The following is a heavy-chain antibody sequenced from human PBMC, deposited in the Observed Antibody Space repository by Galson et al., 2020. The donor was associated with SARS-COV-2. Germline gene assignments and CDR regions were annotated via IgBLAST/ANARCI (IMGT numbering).Heavy chain of an antibody. CDR2: IKQDGSEK. Sequence: GGSLRLSCAASGFTFSSYWMSWVRQAPGKGLEWVANIKQDGSEKYYVDSVKGRFTISRDNAKNSLYLQMNSLRAEDTAVYYCARDGEVRTIFGVAAQPNWFDPWGQGTLVTVSS. J-gene: IGHJ5*02. CDR3: ARDGEVRTIFGVAAQPNWFDP. CDR1: GFTFSSYW. V-gene: IGHV3-7*03. D-gene: IGHD3-3*01.